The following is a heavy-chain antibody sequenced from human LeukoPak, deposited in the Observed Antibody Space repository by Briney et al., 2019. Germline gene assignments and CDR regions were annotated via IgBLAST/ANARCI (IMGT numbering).Heavy chain of an antibody. CDR2: ISSSSSYI. CDR1: GFTFSSYS. CDR3: ARIAVTTGDYYYYMDV. Sequence: GGSLRLSSAASGFTFSSYSMNWVRQAPGKGLEWVSSISSSSSYIYYADSVKGRFTISRDNAKNSLYLQMNSLRAEDTAVYYCARIAVTTGDYYYYMDVWGKGTTVTVSS. J-gene: IGHJ6*03. D-gene: IGHD4-17*01. V-gene: IGHV3-21*01.